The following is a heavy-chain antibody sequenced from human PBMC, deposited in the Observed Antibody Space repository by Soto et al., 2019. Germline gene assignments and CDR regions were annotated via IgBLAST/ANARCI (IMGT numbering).Heavy chain of an antibody. CDR3: ARAPSCYYYYFDV. Sequence: SQTLSLTCTLSPGSASSGDYFWSWLRQSPGKRLEWRGYINYGGRTNDSPTLKSRASISVDATKSRVSLTQASMTAADAALYYGARAPSCYYYYFDVWGQGTGVTVSS. CDR2: INYGGRT. V-gene: IGHV4-61*08. J-gene: IGHJ6*02. CDR1: PGSASSGDYF. D-gene: IGHD3-16*01.